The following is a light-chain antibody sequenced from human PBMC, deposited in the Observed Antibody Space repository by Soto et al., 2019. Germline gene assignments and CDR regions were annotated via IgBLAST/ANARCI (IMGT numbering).Light chain of an antibody. CDR3: CSYAGSYTHV. J-gene: IGLJ1*01. CDR2: EVS. V-gene: IGLV2-8*01. CDR1: STDVGGYNY. Sequence: QSALTQPPSASGSAGQSVTISCTGTSTDVGGYNYVSWYQQHPGKAPKLMIYEVSKRPSGVPDRFSGSKSGNTASLTISGLQAEDEADYYCCSYAGSYTHVFGTGTKVTVL.